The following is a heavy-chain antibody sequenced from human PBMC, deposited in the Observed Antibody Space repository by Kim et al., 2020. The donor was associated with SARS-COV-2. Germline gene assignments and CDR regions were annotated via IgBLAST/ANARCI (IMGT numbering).Heavy chain of an antibody. Sequence: GGSLRLSCAASGFTFSSYGMHWVRQAPGKGLEWVAVISYDGSNKYYADSVKGRFTISRDNSKNTLYLQMNSLRAEDTAVYYCAKDLEYQLLNNWFDPWGQGTLVTVSS. D-gene: IGHD2-2*01. CDR2: ISYDGSNK. CDR3: AKDLEYQLLNNWFDP. V-gene: IGHV3-30*18. CDR1: GFTFSSYG. J-gene: IGHJ5*02.